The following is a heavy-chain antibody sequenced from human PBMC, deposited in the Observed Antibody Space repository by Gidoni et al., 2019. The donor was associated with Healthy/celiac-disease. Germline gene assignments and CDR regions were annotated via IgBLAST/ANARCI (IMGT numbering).Heavy chain of an antibody. CDR3: ARDGHSFDY. CDR2: ISYDGSNK. Sequence: QVQLVESGGGVVQPGRSLRLSCAASGFTFSSYAMHWVRQAPGKGLEWVAVISYDGSNKYYADSVKGRFTISRDNSKNTLYLQMNSLRAEDTAVYYCARDGHSFDYWGQGTLVTVSS. CDR1: GFTFSSYA. V-gene: IGHV3-30-3*01. J-gene: IGHJ4*02.